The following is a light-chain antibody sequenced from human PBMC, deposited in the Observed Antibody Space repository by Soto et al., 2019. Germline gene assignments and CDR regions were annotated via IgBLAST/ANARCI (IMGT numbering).Light chain of an antibody. CDR2: GTS. CDR1: QSVSSTY. J-gene: IGKJ5*01. Sequence: EVVLTQSPATLSLSPGERATLSCRASQSVSSTYLAWYQQQPGKAPRLLMSGTSNRPTGTPERFSGSGSGTDFTLTISRLEPEDFEVYYCQQYGSPPITFGQGTRLEIK. CDR3: QQYGSPPIT. V-gene: IGKV3-20*01.